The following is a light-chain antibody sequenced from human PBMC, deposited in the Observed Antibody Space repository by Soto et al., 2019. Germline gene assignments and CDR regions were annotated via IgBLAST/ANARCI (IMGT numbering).Light chain of an antibody. V-gene: IGKV1-39*01. CDR3: QQTYRTPLT. CDR1: QDITTY. J-gene: IGKJ4*01. CDR2: AAS. Sequence: DIQMTQSPSSLSASVGDRLTITCRASQDITTYLNWFQQKPGKAPELLIYAASNLQSAVPSRFSGSCSETDFTLTISSLQPEDFATYYCQQTYRTPLTFGGGTKVEIK.